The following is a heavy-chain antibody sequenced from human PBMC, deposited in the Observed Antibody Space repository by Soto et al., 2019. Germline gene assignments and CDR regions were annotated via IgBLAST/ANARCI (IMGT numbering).Heavy chain of an antibody. J-gene: IGHJ2*01. CDR3: ARLKRVMTTVTTYWYFDL. V-gene: IGHV4-39*01. D-gene: IGHD4-17*01. CDR2: IYYSGST. Sequence: QLQLQESGPGLVKPSETLSLTCTVSGGSISSSSYYWGWIRQPPGKGLEWIGSIYYSGSTYYNPSLKSRVTISVDTSKNQFSLKLSSVTAADTAVYYCARLKRVMTTVTTYWYFDLWGRGTLVTVSS. CDR1: GGSISSSSYY.